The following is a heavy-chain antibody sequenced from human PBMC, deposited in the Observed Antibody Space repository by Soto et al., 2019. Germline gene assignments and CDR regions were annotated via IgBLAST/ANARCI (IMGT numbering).Heavy chain of an antibody. D-gene: IGHD2-21*02. CDR2: ISHGGRVT. J-gene: IGHJ4*02. Sequence: QVQLVESGGGMVQPGTSLRLSCAASGFTFNSLSLHWVRQRPDKGLEWVAVISHGGRVTFYADFVKGRFTVSRDNSKNTIYLQVNSLRAEDTAVYYCAREPYGDSQYFDYWGQGTLVTVSS. CDR1: GFTFNSLS. CDR3: AREPYGDSQYFDY. V-gene: IGHV3-30*04.